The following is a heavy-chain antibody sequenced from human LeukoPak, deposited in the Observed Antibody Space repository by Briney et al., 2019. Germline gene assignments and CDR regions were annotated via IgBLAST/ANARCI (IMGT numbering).Heavy chain of an antibody. CDR1: GYTFTGYC. V-gene: IGHV1-2*02. CDR3: SRDLGISGWYAPPLGYFDY. CDR2: INPKSGGT. J-gene: IGHJ4*02. D-gene: IGHD6-19*01. Sequence: ASVKVPCKASGYTFTGYCMHWVRQAPGQRLEWMGWINPKSGGTNYAQKFQGRVTMTRDTSISTTYMELSRLRSDDTAVYYCSRDLGISGWYAPPLGYFDYWGQGTLVTVSS.